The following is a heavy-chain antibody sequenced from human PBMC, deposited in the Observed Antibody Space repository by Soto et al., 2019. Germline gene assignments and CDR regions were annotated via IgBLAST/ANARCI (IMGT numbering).Heavy chain of an antibody. V-gene: IGHV3-30*18. CDR2: ISYDGSNK. CDR1: GFTFSSYG. CDR3: AKDNGSGCDWLRVGDASDI. J-gene: IGHJ3*02. D-gene: IGHD5-12*01. Sequence: QVQLVESGGGVVQPGRSLRLSCAASGFTFSSYGMHWVRQAPGKGLEWVAVISYDGSNKYYADSVKGRLTISRDNSKNTRYLQMTSLRGEDTAVYYGAKDNGSGCDWLRVGDASDIWGQGTMVTVSS.